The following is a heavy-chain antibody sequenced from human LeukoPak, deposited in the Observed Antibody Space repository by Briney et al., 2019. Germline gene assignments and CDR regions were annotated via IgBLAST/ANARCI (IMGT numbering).Heavy chain of an antibody. V-gene: IGHV3-30*02. CDR3: AKSHITQDPFDY. D-gene: IGHD3-10*01. Sequence: GGSLRLSCAASGFTFSSYGMHWVRQGPGKGLEWVAFIRYDGGDKYYADSVRGRFTIFRDNSKNTLYLQMSSLRAEDTAVYFCAKSHITQDPFDYWGQGTLVIVSS. CDR2: IRYDGGDK. J-gene: IGHJ4*02. CDR1: GFTFSSYG.